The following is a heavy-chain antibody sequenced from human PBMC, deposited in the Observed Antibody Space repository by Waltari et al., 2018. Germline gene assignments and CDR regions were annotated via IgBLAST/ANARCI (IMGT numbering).Heavy chain of an antibody. V-gene: IGHV4-4*02. CDR2: IYHSGST. J-gene: IGHJ4*02. Sequence: QVQLQESGPGLVIPSGTLSLTCAVSGGSISSSNWWSWVRQPPGKGLEWIGEIYHSGSTNYNPSPKSRVTISVDKSTSQFSLKLSSVTAADTAVYYCARDLGGSGSYSGIDYWGQGTLVTVSS. CDR3: ARDLGGSGSYSGIDY. D-gene: IGHD3-10*01. CDR1: GGSISSSNW.